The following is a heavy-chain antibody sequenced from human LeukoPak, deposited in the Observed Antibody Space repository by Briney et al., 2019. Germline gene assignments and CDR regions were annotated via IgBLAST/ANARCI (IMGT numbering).Heavy chain of an antibody. CDR3: ARDGCSGGSCQGPDAFDI. CDR1: GGSISSSSYY. D-gene: IGHD2-15*01. J-gene: IGHJ3*02. Sequence: SETLSLTCTVSGGSISSSSYYWGWIRQPPGKGLEWIGSIYYSGSTYYNPSLKSRVTISVDTSKNQFSLKLSSVTAADTAVYYCARDGCSGGSCQGPDAFDIWGQGTMVTVSS. V-gene: IGHV4-39*07. CDR2: IYYSGST.